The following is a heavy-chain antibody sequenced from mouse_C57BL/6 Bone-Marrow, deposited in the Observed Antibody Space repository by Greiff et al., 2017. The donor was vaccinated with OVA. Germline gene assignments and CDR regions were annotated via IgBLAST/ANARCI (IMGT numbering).Heavy chain of an antibody. J-gene: IGHJ2*01. CDR2: LYTGNGYT. V-gene: IGHV1-58*01. D-gene: IGHD1-1*01. CDR3: AYYADYFDY. CDR1: GYTFTSYG. Sequence: EVKLMESGAELVRPGSSVKMSCKTSGYTFTSYGINWVKQRPGQGLEWIGYLYTGNGYTEYNEKFKGKATLTSDTSSSTAYMQLSSLTSEDSAVYFCAYYADYFDYWGQGTTLTVSS.